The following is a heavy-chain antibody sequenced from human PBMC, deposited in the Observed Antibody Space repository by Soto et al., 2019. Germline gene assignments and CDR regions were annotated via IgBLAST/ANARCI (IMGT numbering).Heavy chain of an antibody. CDR3: AKGGFSSSSGNYYYDTDV. V-gene: IGHV3-23*01. D-gene: IGHD6-6*01. CDR2: ISDSGGST. CDR1: GFTFSSYA. J-gene: IGHJ6*02. Sequence: WGSRRLSCAASGFTFSSYAMSWVRQAPGKGLEWVSAISDSGGSTYYADSVKGRFTISRDNSKNTLFLQMNSLRAEDTAVYYCAKGGFSSSSGNYYYDTDVWGHGKTVTVS.